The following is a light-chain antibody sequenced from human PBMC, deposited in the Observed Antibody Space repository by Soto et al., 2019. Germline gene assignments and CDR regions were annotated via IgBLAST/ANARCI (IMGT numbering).Light chain of an antibody. CDR3: QQYANSPIT. J-gene: IGKJ5*01. Sequence: EIVLPQSPGTLSLSPGESATLLCRASQFVSSRSLAWYQQKLGQAPRLLIYGASNRATGIPGRFSASGSGTDFTLTITPLEPEDFAVYFCQQYANSPITFGQGTRLEI. V-gene: IGKV3-20*01. CDR2: GAS. CDR1: QFVSSRS.